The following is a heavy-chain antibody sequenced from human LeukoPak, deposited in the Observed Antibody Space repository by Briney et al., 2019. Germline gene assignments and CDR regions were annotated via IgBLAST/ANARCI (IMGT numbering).Heavy chain of an antibody. CDR2: ISSSGST. D-gene: IGHD3-22*01. V-gene: IGHV4-61*02. CDR3: ARGPYSYDSSGAFDI. CDR1: GDSISSGDYY. J-gene: IGHJ3*02. Sequence: SQTLSLTCTVSGDSISSGDYYWSWLRQPAGTVLEWIGRISSSGSTNYNPSLKSRVTISVDTSKNQFSLKLSSVTAADTAVYFCARGPYSYDSSGAFDIWGQGTMVTVSS.